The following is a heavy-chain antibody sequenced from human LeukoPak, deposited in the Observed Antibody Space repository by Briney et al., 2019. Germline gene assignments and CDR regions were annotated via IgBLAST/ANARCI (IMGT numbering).Heavy chain of an antibody. J-gene: IGHJ4*02. CDR3: ARESSGWYHDY. V-gene: IGHV4-4*07. CDR2: IYSSGST. D-gene: IGHD6-19*01. Sequence: SETLSLTCTVSGGSISTYYWTWFRQPAGRGLEWLGRIYSSGSTNYNPSLKSRVTMSVDTSKNQFSLKLSSVTAADTAVYYCARESSGWYHDYWGQGILVTVSS. CDR1: GGSISTYY.